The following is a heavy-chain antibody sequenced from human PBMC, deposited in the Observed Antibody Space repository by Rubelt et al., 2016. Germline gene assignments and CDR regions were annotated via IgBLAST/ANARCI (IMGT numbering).Heavy chain of an antibody. Sequence: YYADSVKGRFTISRDNSKNTLYLQMNSLRAEDTAVYYCAKEGQDYYGSGTPDYWAREPWSPSPQ. D-gene: IGHD3-10*01. V-gene: IGHV3-23*01. CDR3: AKEGQDYYGSGTPDY. J-gene: IGHJ4*02.